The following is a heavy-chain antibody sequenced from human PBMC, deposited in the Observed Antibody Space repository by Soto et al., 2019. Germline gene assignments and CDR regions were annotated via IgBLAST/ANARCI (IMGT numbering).Heavy chain of an antibody. CDR2: INADNGNT. V-gene: IGHV1-3*01. Sequence: QVQLVQSGAEVKKPGASVKLSCKASGYTFTNYAMHWVRQAPGQGLEWMGWINADNGNTRYSQKFQGRVTITRDTSASTVHMELRSLRSEDTAIYYCAGDGRADNYGDYVDYWGQGTLVTVSS. CDR3: AGDGRADNYGDYVDY. D-gene: IGHD4-17*01. J-gene: IGHJ4*02. CDR1: GYTFTNYA.